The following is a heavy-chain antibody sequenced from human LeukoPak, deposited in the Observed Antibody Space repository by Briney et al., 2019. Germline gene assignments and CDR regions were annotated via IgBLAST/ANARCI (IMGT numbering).Heavy chain of an antibody. Sequence: PSETLSLTCTVSGGSVSSGSYYWSWIRQPPGKGLEWIGYIYYPGSTNYNPSLKSRVTISVDTSKNQFSLKLSSVTAADTAVYYCAREDHEDTAMPNWDQGTLVTVSS. J-gene: IGHJ4*02. D-gene: IGHD5-18*01. V-gene: IGHV4-61*01. CDR2: IYYPGST. CDR1: GGSVSSGSYY. CDR3: AREDHEDTAMPN.